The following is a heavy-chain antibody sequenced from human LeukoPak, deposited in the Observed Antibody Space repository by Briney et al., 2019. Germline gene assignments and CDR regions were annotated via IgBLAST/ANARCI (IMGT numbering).Heavy chain of an antibody. CDR3: ARGHGVKYSSGWYNY. Sequence: SETLSLTCAFYGGSFSGYYWSWIREPPGKGLEWIGEINHSGSTNYNPSLKSRVTISVDTSKNQFSLKLSSVTAADTAVYYCARGHGVKYSSGWYNYWGQGTLVTVSS. CDR1: GGSFSGYY. J-gene: IGHJ4*02. CDR2: INHSGST. V-gene: IGHV4-34*01. D-gene: IGHD6-19*01.